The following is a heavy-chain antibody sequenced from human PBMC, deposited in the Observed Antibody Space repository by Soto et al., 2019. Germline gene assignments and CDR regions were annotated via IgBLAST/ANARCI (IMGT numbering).Heavy chain of an antibody. J-gene: IGHJ6*02. Sequence: QVQLVQSGAEVKKPGASVKVSCKASGYTFTSYDINWVRQATGQGLEWMGWMNPNSGNTGYAQKFQGRVTMTRNTSIRTAYMELSSLRSEDTAVYYGAGAVRGHGYYYYYGMDVWGQGTTVTVSS. V-gene: IGHV1-8*01. CDR2: MNPNSGNT. CDR3: AGAVRGHGYYYYYGMDV. D-gene: IGHD3-10*01. CDR1: GYTFTSYD.